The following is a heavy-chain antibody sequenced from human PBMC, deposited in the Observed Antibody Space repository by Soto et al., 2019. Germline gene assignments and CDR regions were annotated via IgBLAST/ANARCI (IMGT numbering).Heavy chain of an antibody. CDR3: AKVGYSNSYGPHYYYYYGMDV. Sequence: GGSLRLSCAASGFTFSSYAMSWVRQAPGKGLEWVSDISGSGVSTYYADSVKGRFTISRDNSKNTLYLQMNSLRAEDTAVYYCAKVGYSNSYGPHYYYYYGMDVWGQGATVTVSS. V-gene: IGHV3-23*01. CDR1: GFTFSSYA. D-gene: IGHD4-4*01. CDR2: ISGSGVST. J-gene: IGHJ6*02.